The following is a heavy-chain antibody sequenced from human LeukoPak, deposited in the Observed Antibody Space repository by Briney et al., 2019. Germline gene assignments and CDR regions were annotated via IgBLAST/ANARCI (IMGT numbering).Heavy chain of an antibody. V-gene: IGHV4-34*01. CDR3: ARLDYDILTGNKDLDWFDP. Sequence: SETLSLTCAVYGGSFSDYWWTWIRQSPGKGLEWIGEVNHSGRTNYNPSLKSRVSISVDTSKNQFSLKLSSVTAADTAVYYCARLDYDILTGNKDLDWFDPWGQGTLVTVSS. CDR1: GGSFSDYW. J-gene: IGHJ5*02. D-gene: IGHD3-9*01. CDR2: VNHSGRT.